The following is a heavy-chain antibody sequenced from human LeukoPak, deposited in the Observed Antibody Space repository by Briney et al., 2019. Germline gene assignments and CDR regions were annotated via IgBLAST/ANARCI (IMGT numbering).Heavy chain of an antibody. Sequence: SETLSLTCTVSGGSISSGGYYWSWIRQHPGKGLEWIGYIYYSGSTYYNPSLKSRVTISVDTSKNQFSLKLSSVTAADTAVHYYARGVYCSSTSCYRHAFDIWGQGTMVTVSS. J-gene: IGHJ3*02. D-gene: IGHD2-2*01. CDR2: IYYSGST. CDR3: ARGVYCSSTSCYRHAFDI. CDR1: GGSISSGGYY. V-gene: IGHV4-31*03.